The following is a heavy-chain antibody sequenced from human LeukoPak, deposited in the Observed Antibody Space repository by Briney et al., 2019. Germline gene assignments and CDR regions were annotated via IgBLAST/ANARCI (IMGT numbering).Heavy chain of an antibody. V-gene: IGHV1-18*04. Sequence: GASVKVSCKASGYTFTSHGISWVRQAPGQGLEWMGWISAYNGNTNYAQKLQGRVTMTTDTSTSTAYMELRSLRSDDTAVYYCAREMGYSSSWYPAYWGQGTLVTVSS. D-gene: IGHD6-13*01. CDR3: AREMGYSSSWYPAY. J-gene: IGHJ4*02. CDR2: ISAYNGNT. CDR1: GYTFTSHG.